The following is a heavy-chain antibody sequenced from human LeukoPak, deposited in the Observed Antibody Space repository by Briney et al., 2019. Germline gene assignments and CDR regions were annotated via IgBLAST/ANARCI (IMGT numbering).Heavy chain of an antibody. CDR2: IYSGGST. CDR3: ARLAAADGFNHAFDI. V-gene: IGHV3-66*01. D-gene: IGHD5-24*01. CDR1: GFTVSSNY. J-gene: IGHJ3*02. Sequence: GGSLRLSCAASGFTVSSNYMTWVRQAPGKGLEWVSIIYSGGSTYYADSVKGRFTVSGDNSKNTLYLQMNSLRAEDTAVYYCARLAAADGFNHAFDIWGLGTVVAVSS.